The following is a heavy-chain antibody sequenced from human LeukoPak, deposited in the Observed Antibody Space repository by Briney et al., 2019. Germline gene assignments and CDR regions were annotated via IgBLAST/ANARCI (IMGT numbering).Heavy chain of an antibody. CDR1: GGPISNYY. Sequence: PSETLSLTFTVSGGPISNYYWTWIRQPPGKGLEWIGYIYSSGYTSYNPSLNSRVTISLDTPTNPFSLKLSSVTAADTAVYYCARTPGKVAVSSKMDVWGRGTTVTVSS. CDR2: IYSSGYT. CDR3: ARTPGKVAVSSKMDV. D-gene: IGHD6-13*01. V-gene: IGHV4-59*01. J-gene: IGHJ6*04.